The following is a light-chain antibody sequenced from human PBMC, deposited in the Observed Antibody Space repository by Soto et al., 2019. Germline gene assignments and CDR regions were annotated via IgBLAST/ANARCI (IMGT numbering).Light chain of an antibody. J-gene: IGLJ1*01. Sequence: QSVLTQPASVSGSPGQSITISCTGTSGDIGAYNYVSWYQQHPYTAPKLLIYGVSDRPSGVSNRFSASKSGNTASLTISGLQAEDEADYYCSSYTSNTFYVFGTGTKVTVL. CDR3: SSYTSNTFYV. V-gene: IGLV2-14*01. CDR2: GVS. CDR1: SGDIGAYNY.